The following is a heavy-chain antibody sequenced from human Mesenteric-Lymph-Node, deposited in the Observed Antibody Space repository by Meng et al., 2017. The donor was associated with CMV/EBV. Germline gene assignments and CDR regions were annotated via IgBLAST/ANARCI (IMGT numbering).Heavy chain of an antibody. CDR1: GGSFSGYY. D-gene: IGHD3-9*01. Sequence: VQLRQWGAGLLKPSETLSVTCAVYGGSFSGYYWNWIRQSPEKGLEWIGEINHSGSTTYNPSFTSRIIISVDTSTNQISLNMSSVTAADTAVYYCARGSSYDILTGYFDYWGQGALVTVSS. CDR2: INHSGST. V-gene: IGHV4-34*01. CDR3: ARGSSYDILTGYFDY. J-gene: IGHJ4*02.